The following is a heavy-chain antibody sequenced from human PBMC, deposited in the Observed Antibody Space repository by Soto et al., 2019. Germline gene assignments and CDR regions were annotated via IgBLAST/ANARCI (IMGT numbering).Heavy chain of an antibody. CDR3: ARSFYYYDSSGHTP. CDR1: GGTFSSYA. Sequence: GASVKVSCKASGGTFSSYAISWVRQAPGQGLEWMGGIIPIFGTANYAQKFQGRVTITADESTSTAYMELSSLRSEDTAVYYCARSFYYYDSSGHTPWGQGTLVTVSS. J-gene: IGHJ5*02. V-gene: IGHV1-69*13. D-gene: IGHD3-22*01. CDR2: IIPIFGTA.